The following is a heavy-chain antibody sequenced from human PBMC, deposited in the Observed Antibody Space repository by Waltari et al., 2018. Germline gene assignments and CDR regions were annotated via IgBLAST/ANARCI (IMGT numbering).Heavy chain of an antibody. CDR3: ATNPSPGIAAAGIVY. CDR1: GGTFSSYA. CDR2: IIPIFGTA. V-gene: IGHV1-69*05. D-gene: IGHD6-13*01. Sequence: QVQLVQSGAEVKKPGSSVKVSCKASGGTFSSYAISWVRQAPGQGLEWMGGIIPIFGTANYAQKFQGRVTITTDESTSTAYMELSSLRSEYTAVYYCATNPSPGIAAAGIVYWGQGTLVTVSS. J-gene: IGHJ4*02.